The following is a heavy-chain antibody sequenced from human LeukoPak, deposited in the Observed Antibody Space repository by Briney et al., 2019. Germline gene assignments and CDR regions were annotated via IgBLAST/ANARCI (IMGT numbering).Heavy chain of an antibody. CDR3: ARAQVPAAIYYYYYGMDV. Sequence: ASVKVSCKASGYTFTGYYMHWVRQAPGQGLEWMGWINPNSGGTKYAQKFQGRVTMTRDTSISTAYMELRSLRSDDTAVYYCARAQVPAAIYYYYYGMDVWGQGTTVTVSS. D-gene: IGHD2-2*01. CDR1: GYTFTGYY. CDR2: INPNSGGT. J-gene: IGHJ6*02. V-gene: IGHV1-2*02.